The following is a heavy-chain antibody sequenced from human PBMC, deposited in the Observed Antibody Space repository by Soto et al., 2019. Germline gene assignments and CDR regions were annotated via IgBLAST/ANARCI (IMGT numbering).Heavy chain of an antibody. CDR3: ARDPLYDYGDSSHVFDM. V-gene: IGHV4-30-4*01. CDR1: GDSMSRGDYY. J-gene: IGHJ3*02. Sequence: QVQLQESGPGLVKPSQTLSLSCTVSGDSMSRGDYYWSWIRLPPGKGLEWIGFVYHTGSTYYSPSLKGRVDISVDTSKNQFSLKLNSVTAADTAVYYCARDPLYDYGDSSHVFDMWGQGTMVTVSS. CDR2: VYHTGST. D-gene: IGHD4-17*01.